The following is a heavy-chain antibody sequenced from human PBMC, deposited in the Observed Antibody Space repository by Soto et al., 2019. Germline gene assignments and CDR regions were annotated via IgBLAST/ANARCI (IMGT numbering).Heavy chain of an antibody. Sequence: EVQLVESGGGLVQPGGSLRLSCAASGFTFSSYARHWVRQAPGKGLEYVSAISSNGGSTYYANSVKGRFTISRDNSKNTLYLQMGSLRAEDMAVYYCARDNYGDHWYFDLWGRGTLVTVSS. D-gene: IGHD4-17*01. CDR3: ARDNYGDHWYFDL. V-gene: IGHV3-64*01. J-gene: IGHJ2*01. CDR1: GFTFSSYA. CDR2: ISSNGGST.